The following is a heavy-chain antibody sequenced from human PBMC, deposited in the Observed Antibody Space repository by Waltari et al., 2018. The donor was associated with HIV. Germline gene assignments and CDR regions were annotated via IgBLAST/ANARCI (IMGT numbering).Heavy chain of an antibody. CDR3: ASTLTTVVTYWYFDL. CDR2: IIPIFGTA. J-gene: IGHJ2*01. D-gene: IGHD4-17*01. Sequence: QFKLLSLGVGVKNPGPPLKSSAKLSEAPSATIVSTWFRRPPGQGLEWMGGIIPIFGTANYAQKFQGRVTITADKSTSTAYMELSSLRSEDTAVYYCASTLTTVVTYWYFDLWGRGTLVTVSS. CDR1: EAPSATIV. V-gene: IGHV1-69*14.